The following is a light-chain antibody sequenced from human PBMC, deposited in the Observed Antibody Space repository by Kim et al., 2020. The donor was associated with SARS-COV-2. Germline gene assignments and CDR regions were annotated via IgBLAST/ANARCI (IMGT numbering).Light chain of an antibody. CDR2: GAS. J-gene: IGKJ1*01. CDR3: QQYGSSPRT. V-gene: IGKV3-20*01. CDR1: QRVSSSY. Sequence: PGERATLSCRASQRVSSSYLAWYQQKPGQAPRLLIYGASSRATGIPDRFSGSGSGTDFTLTISRLEPEDFAVYYCQQYGSSPRTFGQGTKVDIK.